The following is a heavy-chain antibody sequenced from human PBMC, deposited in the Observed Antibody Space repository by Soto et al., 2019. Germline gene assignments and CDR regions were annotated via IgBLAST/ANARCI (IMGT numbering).Heavy chain of an antibody. D-gene: IGHD2-21*01. CDR2: IYQSGTT. Sequence: QLQLQESGSGLVKPSQTLSLTCAVSGGSISSGGYSWGWIRQPPGKGLEWIGYIYQSGTTFYNPSPKSRVPMSVDTSKNQFSLNLNAVTAADTAVYYCARVHLRSYSFHTWGQGTLVTVSS. CDR3: ARVHLRSYSFHT. V-gene: IGHV4-30-2*01. CDR1: GGSISSGGYS. J-gene: IGHJ5*02.